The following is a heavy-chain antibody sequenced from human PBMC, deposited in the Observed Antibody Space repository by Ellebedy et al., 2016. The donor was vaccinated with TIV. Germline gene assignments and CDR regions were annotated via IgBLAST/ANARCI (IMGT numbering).Heavy chain of an antibody. CDR3: ATTLNYGGNCFFDN. D-gene: IGHD4-23*01. CDR2: SSSDGRST. V-gene: IGHV3-74*01. Sequence: PGGSLRLSCAASGFTFSNYWMHWVRQGPGKGLVWVSRSSSDGRSTSYADSVKGRFTISRDNAKNSVDLQMNTLRAEDTAVYYCATTLNYGGNCFFDNWGQGTLVTVSS. J-gene: IGHJ4*02. CDR1: GFTFSNYW.